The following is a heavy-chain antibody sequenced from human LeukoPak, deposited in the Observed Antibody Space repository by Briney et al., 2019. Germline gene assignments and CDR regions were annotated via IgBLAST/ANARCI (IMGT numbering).Heavy chain of an antibody. Sequence: GGSLRLSCAASGFTFSIYWMSWVRQAPGKGLEWVASINQDGSEKYYVDSVKGRCAISRDNAKTSLYLQMSSLRAEDAAAYYCVRDGPGGIEARKRYYGMDVWGQGTTVSVSS. CDR1: GFTFSIYW. CDR2: INQDGSEK. V-gene: IGHV3-7*05. CDR3: VRDGPGGIEARKRYYGMDV. J-gene: IGHJ6*02. D-gene: IGHD6-6*01.